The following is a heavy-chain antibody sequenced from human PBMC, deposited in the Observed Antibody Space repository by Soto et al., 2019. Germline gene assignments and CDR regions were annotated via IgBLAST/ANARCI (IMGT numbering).Heavy chain of an antibody. D-gene: IGHD3-3*01. Sequence: HPVGSLRLSCAASGFTVSSYYMNWVRLVPEKGLEWVSVIYSSGPTFYADSVRGRFTISRDNSKNTLYLQMNSLRVEDTAVYYCARAFGGRYDYWGQGTLVTVSS. V-gene: IGHV3-53*01. CDR1: GFTVSSYY. J-gene: IGHJ4*02. CDR3: ARAFGGRYDY. CDR2: IYSSGPT.